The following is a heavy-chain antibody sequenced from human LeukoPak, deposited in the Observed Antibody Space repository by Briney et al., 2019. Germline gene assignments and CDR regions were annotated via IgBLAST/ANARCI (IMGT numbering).Heavy chain of an antibody. D-gene: IGHD3-22*01. CDR2: IYYSGST. J-gene: IGHJ4*02. V-gene: IGHV4-59*01. Sequence: SETLSLTCSVSGGFISNYYWSWIRQPPGKGLEWIGYIYYSGSTNYNPSLKSRVTISVDTSKNQFSLKLSSVTAADTAVYYCASGYYDSRGYYYFENWGQGTLVTVSS. CDR3: ASGYYDSRGYYYFEN. CDR1: GGFISNYY.